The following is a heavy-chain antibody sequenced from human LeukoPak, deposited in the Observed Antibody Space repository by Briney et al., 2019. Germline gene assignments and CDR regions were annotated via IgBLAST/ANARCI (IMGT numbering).Heavy chain of an antibody. CDR2: MNPNSGNT. Sequence: ASVKVSCKASGYSFTSYGISWVRQAPGQGLEWMGWMNPNSGNTGYAQKFQGRVTMTRNTSISTAYMELSSLRSEDTAVYYCARGPSIRSGYDFWSGYWVYYYGMDVWGQGTTVTVSS. CDR3: ARGPSIRSGYDFWSGYWVYYYGMDV. V-gene: IGHV1-8*02. D-gene: IGHD3-3*01. J-gene: IGHJ6*02. CDR1: GYSFTSYG.